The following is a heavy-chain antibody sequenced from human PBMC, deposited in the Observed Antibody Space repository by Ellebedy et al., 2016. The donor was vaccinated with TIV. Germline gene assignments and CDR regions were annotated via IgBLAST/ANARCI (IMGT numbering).Heavy chain of an antibody. CDR3: ASGGSSSY. CDR2: INPKSGGT. V-gene: IGHV1-2*02. D-gene: IGHD1-26*01. Sequence: AASVKVSCKASGYTFSGYYMHWVRQAPGQGLEWMGWINPKSGGTNYAQKFQGRVTMTRDTSISTAYMDLSSLTSDDTAVYYWASGGSSSYWGQGTLVTVSS. J-gene: IGHJ1*01. CDR1: GYTFSGYY.